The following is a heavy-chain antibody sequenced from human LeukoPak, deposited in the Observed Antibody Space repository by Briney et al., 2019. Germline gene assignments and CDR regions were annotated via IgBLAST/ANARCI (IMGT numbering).Heavy chain of an antibody. CDR1: GFTFSSYA. CDR3: AKSHDYGDYGGPNY. CDR2: ISGSGGST. V-gene: IGHV3-23*01. D-gene: IGHD4-17*01. Sequence: GGSLRLSCAASGFTFSSYAMSWVRQAPGKGLEWVSAISGSGGSTYYADSVKGRFTISRDNSKNTLYLQMNSLRAEDTAVYYCAKSHDYGDYGGPNYWGQGTLVTVSS. J-gene: IGHJ4*02.